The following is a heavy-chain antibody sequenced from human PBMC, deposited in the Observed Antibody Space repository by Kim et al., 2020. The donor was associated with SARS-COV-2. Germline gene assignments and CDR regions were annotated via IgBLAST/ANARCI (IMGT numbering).Heavy chain of an antibody. CDR3: ARARYYYGSGSHIPNWFDP. CDR2: ISYDGSNK. J-gene: IGHJ5*02. CDR1: GFTFSSYA. Sequence: GGSLRLSCAASGFTFSSYAMHWVRQAPGKGLEWVAVISYDGSNKYYADSVKGRFTISRDNSKNTLYLQMNSLRAEDTAVYYCARARYYYGSGSHIPNWFDPWGQGTLVTVSS. V-gene: IGHV3-30-3*01. D-gene: IGHD3-10*01.